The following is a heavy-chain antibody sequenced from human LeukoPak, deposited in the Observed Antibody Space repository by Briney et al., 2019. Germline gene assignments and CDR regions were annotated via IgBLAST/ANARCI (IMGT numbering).Heavy chain of an antibody. V-gene: IGHV4-59*02. CDR2: IYYDGST. CDR1: GVSVSDYY. Sequence: SETLSLTCTVSGVSVSDYYWSWIRQSPGKGLEWIGYIYYDGSTNYNPSLSRRLTLSVDTSKNQLSLNLTSVTAADTAFYYCVRDSRGSAFDIWGQGTMVTVSS. CDR3: VRDSRGSAFDI. J-gene: IGHJ3*02. D-gene: IGHD3-10*01.